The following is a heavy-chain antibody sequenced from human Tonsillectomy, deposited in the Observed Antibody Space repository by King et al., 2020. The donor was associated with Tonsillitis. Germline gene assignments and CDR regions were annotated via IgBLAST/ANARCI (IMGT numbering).Heavy chain of an antibody. J-gene: IGHJ5*02. D-gene: IGHD3-10*01. CDR3: ARGRLMVRGEQWFDP. Sequence: VQLVQSGVEVKKPGESLKISCKGSGYSFSTYWIGWVRQMPGKGLEWMGIIYPGDSDTRYSPSFQGQVTISADKSIGTAYLQWRSLTPSDTAMYYCARGRLMVRGEQWFDPWGQGTLVTVSS. CDR1: GYSFSTYW. V-gene: IGHV5-51*01. CDR2: IYPGDSDT.